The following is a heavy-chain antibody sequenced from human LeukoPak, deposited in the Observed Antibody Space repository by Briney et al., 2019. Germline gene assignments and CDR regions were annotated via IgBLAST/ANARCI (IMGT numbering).Heavy chain of an antibody. V-gene: IGHV1-18*01. CDR1: GYTFTSYG. Sequence: ASVKVSCKASGYTFTSYGISWVRQAPGQGLEWMGWISAYNGNTNYAQKLQGRVTMTTDTSTSTAYMELRSLRSDDTAVYYCARAGEYYYDSSGYYHFDYWGQGTLVTVSS. CDR3: ARAGEYYYDSSGYYHFDY. CDR2: ISAYNGNT. D-gene: IGHD3-22*01. J-gene: IGHJ4*02.